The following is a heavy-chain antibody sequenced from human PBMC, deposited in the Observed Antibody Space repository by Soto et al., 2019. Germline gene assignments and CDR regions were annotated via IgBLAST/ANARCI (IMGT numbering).Heavy chain of an antibody. D-gene: IGHD2-8*01. CDR2: VSLTGDRT. Sequence: GGSLRLSCVASRFDFSSYEMSWVRQAAGKGLEWVSRVSLTGDRTNYAGSVKGRFTVSRDNFKNALYLEMDSLRPDDTAVYYCARGGGYCTPTSCAIDSWGRGTPVTVSS. J-gene: IGHJ4*02. CDR3: ARGGGYCTPTSCAIDS. V-gene: IGHV3-23*01. CDR1: RFDFSSYE.